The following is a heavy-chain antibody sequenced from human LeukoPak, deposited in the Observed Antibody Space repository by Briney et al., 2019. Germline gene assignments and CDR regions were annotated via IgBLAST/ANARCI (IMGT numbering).Heavy chain of an antibody. CDR2: TGDKANSHTT. J-gene: IGHJ4*02. Sequence: GGSLRLSCAASGFTFSDHYMNWVRQAPGKGLEWVGRTGDKANSHTTEYAASVGGRFTISRDDSKNSVYLQMNSLKTEDTAVYYCARDISGWSHSDYWGQGTLVTVSS. D-gene: IGHD6-19*01. CDR3: ARDISGWSHSDY. CDR1: GFTFSDHY. V-gene: IGHV3-72*01.